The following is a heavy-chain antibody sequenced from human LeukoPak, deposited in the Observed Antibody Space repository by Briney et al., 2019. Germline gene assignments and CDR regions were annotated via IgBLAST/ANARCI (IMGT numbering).Heavy chain of an antibody. Sequence: ASVKVSCKASGYTFTSYYMHWVRQAPGQGLEWMGIINPSGGSTSYAQKFQGRVTMTRDMSTSTVYMELSSLRAEDTAVYYCAKDLFMNAFDIWGQGTMVTVSS. D-gene: IGHD3-16*01. V-gene: IGHV1-46*01. J-gene: IGHJ3*02. CDR2: INPSGGST. CDR1: GYTFTSYY. CDR3: AKDLFMNAFDI.